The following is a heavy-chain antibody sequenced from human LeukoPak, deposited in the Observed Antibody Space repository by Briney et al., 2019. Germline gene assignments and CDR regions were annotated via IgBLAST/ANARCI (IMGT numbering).Heavy chain of an antibody. V-gene: IGHV1-69*06. CDR2: IIPIFGTA. Sequence: GASVKVSCKASGGTFSSYAISWVRQAPGQGLEWMGGIIPIFGTANYAQKFQGRVTITADKSTSTAYMELSSLRSGDTAVYYCAVIYCSGGSCYSDHDYWGQGTLVTVSS. CDR3: AVIYCSGGSCYSDHDY. J-gene: IGHJ4*02. D-gene: IGHD2-15*01. CDR1: GGTFSSYA.